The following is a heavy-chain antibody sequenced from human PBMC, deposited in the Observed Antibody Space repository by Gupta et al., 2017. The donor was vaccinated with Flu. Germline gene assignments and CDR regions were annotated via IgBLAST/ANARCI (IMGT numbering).Heavy chain of an antibody. Sequence: QVQLQQSGPGLVKPSQTLSLACVISGASLSSDSAAWSWLRQSPSRGLEWLGRAYFRSKWYFDYAPSMKGRILLTQDTSKNQVSLQLNSVTPDDTAAYYCARAIHGLCFEFWGPGSPVTVSP. D-gene: IGHD4-17*01. CDR2: AYFRSKWYF. V-gene: IGHV6-1*01. CDR1: GASLSSDSAA. CDR3: ARAIHGLCFEF. J-gene: IGHJ4*02.